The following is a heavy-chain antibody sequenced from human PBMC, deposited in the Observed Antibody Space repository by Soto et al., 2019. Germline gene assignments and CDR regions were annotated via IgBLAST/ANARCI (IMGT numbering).Heavy chain of an antibody. V-gene: IGHV3-30-3*01. J-gene: IGHJ6*02. Sequence: QVQLVESGGGVVQPGRSLRLSCAASGFTFSSYAMHWVRQAPGKGLEWVAVISYDGSNKYYADSVKGRFTISRDNSKNTLYLQMNSLRAEDTAVYYCARERVPHYRLVLYYYYYGMDVWGQGTTVTVSS. CDR2: ISYDGSNK. CDR3: ARERVPHYRLVLYYYYYGMDV. D-gene: IGHD2-8*02. CDR1: GFTFSSYA.